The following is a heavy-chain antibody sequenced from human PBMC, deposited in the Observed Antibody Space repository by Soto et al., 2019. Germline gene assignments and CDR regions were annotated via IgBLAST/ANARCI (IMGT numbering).Heavy chain of an antibody. Sequence: QVLLVQSGAEVKKPGASVKVSCKASGYTFTDYDINWFRQATGQGLEWMGWMNPNNGNTGYAQNFQGRVTMTRSTSISTAYMELSTLRSEDTAVYYCAKGPRNWGVDYWGQGTLVTVSS. CDR1: GYTFTDYD. D-gene: IGHD7-27*01. CDR2: MNPNNGNT. V-gene: IGHV1-8*01. J-gene: IGHJ4*02. CDR3: AKGPRNWGVDY.